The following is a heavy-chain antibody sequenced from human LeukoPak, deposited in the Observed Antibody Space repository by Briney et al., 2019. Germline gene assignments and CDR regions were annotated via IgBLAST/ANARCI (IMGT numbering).Heavy chain of an antibody. CDR3: ARANYDSSPSGFDP. CDR2: INHSGST. D-gene: IGHD3-22*01. J-gene: IGHJ5*02. V-gene: IGHV4-34*01. Sequence: SETLSLTCAVYGGSFSGYYWSWIRQPPGKGLEWIGEINHSGSTNYNPSLKSRVTISVDTSKNQFSLKLSSVTAADTAVYYCARANYDSSPSGFDPWGQGTLVTVSS. CDR1: GGSFSGYY.